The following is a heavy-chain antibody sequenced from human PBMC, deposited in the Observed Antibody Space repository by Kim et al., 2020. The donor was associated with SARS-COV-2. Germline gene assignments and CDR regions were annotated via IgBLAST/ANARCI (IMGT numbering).Heavy chain of an antibody. Sequence: NKYYADSVKGRFTIARDNSQNTLSLQLDSLRPEDTAIYYWARENNAFDVWGQGTLVTVSS. CDR3: ARENNAFDV. CDR2: NK. J-gene: IGHJ3*01. V-gene: IGHV3-30*01.